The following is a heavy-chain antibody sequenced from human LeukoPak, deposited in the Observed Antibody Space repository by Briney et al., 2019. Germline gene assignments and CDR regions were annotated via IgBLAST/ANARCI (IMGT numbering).Heavy chain of an antibody. CDR1: GFTFSNAW. Sequence: KPGGSLRLSCAASGFTFSNAWMSWVRQAPGKGLEWVGRIKSKTDGGTTDYAATVKGRFTISRDDSKNTLYLQMSSLKTEDTAVYYCTTAALSGWYSEPIDYWGQGTLVTVSS. J-gene: IGHJ4*02. D-gene: IGHD6-19*01. V-gene: IGHV3-15*01. CDR2: IKSKTDGGTT. CDR3: TTAALSGWYSEPIDY.